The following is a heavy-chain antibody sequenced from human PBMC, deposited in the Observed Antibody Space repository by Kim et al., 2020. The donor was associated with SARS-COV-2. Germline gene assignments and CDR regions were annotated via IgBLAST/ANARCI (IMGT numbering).Heavy chain of an antibody. CDR2: ISSSSSYI. J-gene: IGHJ5*02. Sequence: GGSLRLSCAASGFTFSSYSMNWVRQAPGKGLEWVSSISSSSSYIFYADSVKGRFTISRDNAKNSLYLQMNSLRAEDTAVYYCAGPAGWFDPWGQGTLVTVSS. D-gene: IGHD6-25*01. CDR1: GFTFSSYS. CDR3: AGPAGWFDP. V-gene: IGHV3-21*01.